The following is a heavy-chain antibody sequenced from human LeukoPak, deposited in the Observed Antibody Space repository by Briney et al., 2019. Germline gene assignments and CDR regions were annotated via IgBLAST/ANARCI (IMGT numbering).Heavy chain of an antibody. CDR2: ISAYNGNT. J-gene: IGHJ3*02. Sequence: GASVKVSCKASGYTFTSYGISWVRQAPGQGLEWMGWISAYNGNTNYAQKLQGRVTMTTDTSTSTAYMELRSLRSDDTAVYYCARDPQFSFYYDILTGHPPDAFDIWGQGTMVAVSS. CDR3: ARDPQFSFYYDILTGHPPDAFDI. V-gene: IGHV1-18*01. CDR1: GYTFTSYG. D-gene: IGHD3-9*01.